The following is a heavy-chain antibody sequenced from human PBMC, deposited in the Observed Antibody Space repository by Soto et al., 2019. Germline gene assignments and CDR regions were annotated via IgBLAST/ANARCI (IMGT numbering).Heavy chain of an antibody. CDR1: GFPFSNYE. D-gene: IGHD1-1*01. V-gene: IGHV3-48*03. CDR2: IDSSGNHI. J-gene: IGHJ3*02. Sequence: EVQVVESGGGLVQPGGSLRLSCAASGFPFSNYEMNWVRQAPGKGLEWISYIDSSGNHINYADSVKGRFTIPRDNAGNSVFLQMNSLRAEDTAFYYCASEEPIGNHDAFDIWGRGTLVTVSS. CDR3: ASEEPIGNHDAFDI.